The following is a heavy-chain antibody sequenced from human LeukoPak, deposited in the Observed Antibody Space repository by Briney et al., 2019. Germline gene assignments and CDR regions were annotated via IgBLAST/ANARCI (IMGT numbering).Heavy chain of an antibody. V-gene: IGHV5-51*01. J-gene: IGHJ4*02. D-gene: IGHD3-9*01. CDR2: IYPGDADT. Sequence: PGESLQISCKGSGYSFPNYWIGWVRQLPGKGLEWMGIIYPGDADTKYSPSFEGQVTISADKSISTAYLQWSSLKASDTAMYYCARRLSTSDWFLDYWGQGTLVTVSS. CDR3: ARRLSTSDWFLDY. CDR1: GYSFPNYW.